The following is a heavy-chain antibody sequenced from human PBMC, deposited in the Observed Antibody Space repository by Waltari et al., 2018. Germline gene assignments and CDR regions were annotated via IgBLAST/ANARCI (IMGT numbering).Heavy chain of an antibody. CDR1: GYRFSDYW. J-gene: IGHJ5*02. Sequence: EAQLVQSGAEVKKPGESLKISCKGSGYRFSDYWIGWVRQMPGKGLEWMGIIYPCDSNTISSPAFQGQVTMSADKPISTAYLQWSSLKASDTAIYYCARFSGPLLAHNWFDPWGQGTLVTVSS. CDR3: ARFSGPLLAHNWFDP. D-gene: IGHD1-26*01. CDR2: IYPCDSNT. V-gene: IGHV5-51*01.